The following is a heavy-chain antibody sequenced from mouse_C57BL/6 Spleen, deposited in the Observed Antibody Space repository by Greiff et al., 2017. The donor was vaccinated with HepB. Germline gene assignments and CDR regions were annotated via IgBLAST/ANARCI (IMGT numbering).Heavy chain of an antibody. D-gene: IGHD2-4*01. CDR3: AIRVDEDYDGAFAY. Sequence: QVQLQQSGPELVKPGASVKISCKASGYAFSSSWMNWVKQRPGKGLEWIGRIYPGDGDTNYNGKFKGKATLTADKSSSTAYMQHSSLTSEDSAVYGCAIRVDEDYDGAFAYWGEGTLVTVSA. V-gene: IGHV1-82*01. CDR1: GYAFSSSW. J-gene: IGHJ3*01. CDR2: IYPGDGDT.